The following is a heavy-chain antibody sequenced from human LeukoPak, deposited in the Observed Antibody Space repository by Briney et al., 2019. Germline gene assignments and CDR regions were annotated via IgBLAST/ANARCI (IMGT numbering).Heavy chain of an antibody. CDR1: GFTFSSYD. V-gene: IGHV3-13*01. CDR2: TGAAGDT. Sequence: GGSLRLSCAASGFTFSSYDMHWVRQATGKGLEWVSGTGAAGDTYYPGSVKSRFTISRENATNSLYLQMNSLRAGDTAVYYCARAKDSSSSGDAFDIWGQGTMVSVSS. D-gene: IGHD6-6*01. CDR3: ARAKDSSSSGDAFDI. J-gene: IGHJ3*02.